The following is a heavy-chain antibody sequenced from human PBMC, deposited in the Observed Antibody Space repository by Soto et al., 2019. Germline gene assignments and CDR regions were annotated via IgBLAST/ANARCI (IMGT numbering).Heavy chain of an antibody. CDR1: GGSISSYY. Sequence: SETLSLTCTVSGGSISSYYWSWIRQPPGKGLEWIGYIYYSGSTNYNPSLKSRVTISVDTSKNQFSLKLSSVTAADTAVYYCARLEEGYCSGGSCYLIDYWGQGTLVTVSS. CDR3: ARLEEGYCSGGSCYLIDY. D-gene: IGHD2-15*01. CDR2: IYYSGST. J-gene: IGHJ4*02. V-gene: IGHV4-59*08.